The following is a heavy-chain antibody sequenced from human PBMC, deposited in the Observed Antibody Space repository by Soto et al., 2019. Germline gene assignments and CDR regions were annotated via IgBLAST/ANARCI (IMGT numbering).Heavy chain of an antibody. Sequence: ETLSLTCTVSGGSINSNTYYWGWVRQPPGKGLEWIAGIHYSGHTYYNPPLKSRVTISMDTSNNQVSLKLSSVTAADTAVYXXXXXXXXRRXLDHXGQGXLXXISS. CDR3: XXXXXXRRXLDH. CDR1: GGSINSNTYY. V-gene: IGHV4-39*01. CDR2: IHYSGHT. J-gene: IGHJ4*02.